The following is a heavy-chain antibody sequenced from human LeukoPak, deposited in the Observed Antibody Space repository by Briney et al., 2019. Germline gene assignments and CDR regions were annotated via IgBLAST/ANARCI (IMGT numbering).Heavy chain of an antibody. V-gene: IGHV1-24*01. CDR3: ATRGIWDLLDY. CDR2: FDHGHGET. Sequence: GTSVKLSCTVSGYMVTQLSMHWVRQAPGTGLEWMGGFDHGHGETTYAQKFQGRVTMTEDTSTDAAYMELYSLRSEDTVVYFCATRGIWDLLDYWGQGTMVTVSA. D-gene: IGHD1-26*01. CDR1: GYMVTQLS. J-gene: IGHJ4*02.